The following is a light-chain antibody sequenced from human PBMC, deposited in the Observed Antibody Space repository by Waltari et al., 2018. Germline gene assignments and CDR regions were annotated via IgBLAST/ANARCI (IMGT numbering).Light chain of an antibody. J-gene: IGKJ1*01. CDR2: WAS. CDR1: QPVFSASRPKTF. Sequence: DIVLTQSPDSLSVSLGETATINCKSSQPVFSASRPKTFLSWFQQKPGQPPKLLISWASTRESGVSDRFRGSGSKTDFTLTITSLQPEDVAVYYCQQSFRFPRTFGQGTRVEI. V-gene: IGKV4-1*01. CDR3: QQSFRFPRT.